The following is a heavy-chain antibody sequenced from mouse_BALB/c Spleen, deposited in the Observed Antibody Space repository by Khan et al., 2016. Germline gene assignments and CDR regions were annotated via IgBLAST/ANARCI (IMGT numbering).Heavy chain of an antibody. D-gene: IGHD3-1*01. Sequence: EVELVESGGGLVKPGGSLKLSCAASGFNFSSYTMSWVRQTPEKRLEWVATISSGGSYTYYPDNMKGRFTISRDNAKNTLYLQMSSLKSEDTAMYYCTRGSSGGFAYWGQGTLVTVSA. V-gene: IGHV5-6-4*01. CDR2: ISSGGSYT. CDR3: TRGSSGGFAY. J-gene: IGHJ3*01. CDR1: GFNFSSYT.